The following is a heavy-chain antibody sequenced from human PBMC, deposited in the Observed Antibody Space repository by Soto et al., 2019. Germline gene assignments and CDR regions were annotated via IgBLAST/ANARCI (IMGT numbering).Heavy chain of an antibody. CDR3: ARAGYGGYYYYYYMDV. J-gene: IGHJ6*03. CDR1: GDSVSSNSAA. CDR2: TYYRSRWYK. V-gene: IGHV6-1*01. Sequence: PSQTLSLTCAISGDSVSSNSAAWNWIRQSPSRGLEWLGRTYYRSRWYKDYAVSVKSRITINPDTSKNQFSLQLNSVTPEDTAVYYCARAGYGGYYYYYYMDVWGKGTTFTVSS. D-gene: IGHD4-17*01.